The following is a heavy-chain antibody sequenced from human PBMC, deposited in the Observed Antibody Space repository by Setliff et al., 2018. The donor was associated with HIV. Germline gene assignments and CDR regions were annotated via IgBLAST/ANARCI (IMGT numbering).Heavy chain of an antibody. J-gene: IGHJ4*02. CDR3: ARDRGIAVAGDSFDY. V-gene: IGHV1-18*01. D-gene: IGHD6-19*01. CDR1: GYTFTSYG. Sequence: ASVKVSCKASGYTFTSYGISWVRQAPGQGLEWMGWISAYNGNTNYAQKLQGRVTMTTDTSTSTAYIELRSLRSDDTAVYYCARDRGIAVAGDSFDYWGQGTLVTVSS. CDR2: ISAYNGNT.